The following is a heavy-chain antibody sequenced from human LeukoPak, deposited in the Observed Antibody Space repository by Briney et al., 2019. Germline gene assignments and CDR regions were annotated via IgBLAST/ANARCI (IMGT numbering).Heavy chain of an antibody. V-gene: IGHV3-21*03. J-gene: IGHJ4*02. Sequence: GGSLRHSRAASRFTFCSYSMNWGPQAPGERPESASSITTSSSYIHYAHSVKSRVTLSRGNTQNSLYLSMKSPRAQDTRVYFCARELGYYYDSIGYWGQGTLVTVSS. CDR3: ARELGYYYDSIGY. CDR2: ITTSSSYI. D-gene: IGHD3-22*01. CDR1: RFTFCSYS.